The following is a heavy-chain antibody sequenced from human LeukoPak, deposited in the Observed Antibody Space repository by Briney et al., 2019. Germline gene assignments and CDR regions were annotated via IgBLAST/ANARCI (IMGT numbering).Heavy chain of an antibody. CDR2: INHSGST. V-gene: IGHV4-34*01. CDR1: GGSFSGYY. J-gene: IGHJ5*02. Sequence: PSETLSLTCAVYGGSFSGYYWSWIRQPPGKGLEWIGEINHSGSTNYNPSLKSRLTISVDTSKNQFSLKLSSVTAADTAVYYCARGGDIVVVVAATHRFDPWGQGTLVTVSS. D-gene: IGHD2-15*01. CDR3: ARGGDIVVVVAATHRFDP.